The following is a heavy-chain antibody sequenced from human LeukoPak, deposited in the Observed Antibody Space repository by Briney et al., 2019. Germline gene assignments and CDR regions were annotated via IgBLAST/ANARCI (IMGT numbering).Heavy chain of an antibody. D-gene: IGHD1-14*01. V-gene: IGHV3-9*01. J-gene: IGHJ3*02. CDR3: AKALPGTLGAFDI. CDR2: ISWNSGSI. CDR1: GFTFDDYA. Sequence: GGSLRLSCAASGFTFDDYAMHWVRQAPGKGLEWVSGISWNSGSIGYADSVKGRFTISRDNAKNSLYLQMNSLRAEDTALYYCAKALPGTLGAFDIWGQGTMVTVSS.